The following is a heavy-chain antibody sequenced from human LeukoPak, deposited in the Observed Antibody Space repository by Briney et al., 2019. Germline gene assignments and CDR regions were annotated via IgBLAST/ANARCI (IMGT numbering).Heavy chain of an antibody. J-gene: IGHJ4*02. CDR3: ARGSHASDLS. CDR1: GDSVSSNSAA. V-gene: IGHV6-1*01. D-gene: IGHD2-21*02. CDR2: TYYRTKWYN. Sequence: SQTLPLICAISGDSVSSNSAAWNWIRQSPSRGLEWLGRTYYRTKWYNDYAVSVKSRITVNPDTSKNQFSLQLNSVTPEDTAVYYCARGSHASDLSWGQGTLVIVSS.